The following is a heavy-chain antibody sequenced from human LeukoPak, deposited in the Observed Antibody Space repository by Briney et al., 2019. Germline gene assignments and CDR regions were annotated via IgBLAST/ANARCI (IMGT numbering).Heavy chain of an antibody. Sequence: GRSLRLSCTASGFTFGDYAMSWFRQAPGKGLEWVGFIRRKAYGGTTEYAASVKGRFTISRDDSKSIAYLQMNSLKTEDTAVYYCTRVKASSGWYDAFDYWGQGTLVTVSS. CDR3: TRVKASSGWYDAFDY. D-gene: IGHD6-19*01. CDR2: IRRKAYGGTT. V-gene: IGHV3-49*03. J-gene: IGHJ4*02. CDR1: GFTFGDYA.